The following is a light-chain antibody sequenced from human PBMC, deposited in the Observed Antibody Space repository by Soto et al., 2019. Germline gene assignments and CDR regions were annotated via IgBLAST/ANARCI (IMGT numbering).Light chain of an antibody. CDR2: DAS. Sequence: DIQMTQSPSSLSASVLGRVTITCHASQDISNYLNWNQQKPGKAPKLLIYDASNLETGVPSRFSGSGSGTDFTFTISSLQPEDIATYYCQQYDNLPLTFGGGTKVDIK. V-gene: IGKV1-33*01. CDR3: QQYDNLPLT. CDR1: QDISNY. J-gene: IGKJ4*01.